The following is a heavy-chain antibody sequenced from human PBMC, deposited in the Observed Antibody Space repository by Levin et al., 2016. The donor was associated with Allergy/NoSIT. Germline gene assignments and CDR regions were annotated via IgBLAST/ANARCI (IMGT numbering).Heavy chain of an antibody. V-gene: IGHV3-53*01. CDR1: GFTFSNSD. J-gene: IGHJ5*02. CDR3: ARLDSVGATHWFDP. D-gene: IGHD1-26*01. CDR2: IYSGGST. Sequence: GESLKISCAASGFTFSNSDMNWVRQAPGKGLEWVSVIYSGGSTYYADSVKGRFTISRDNSKNTLYLQMNSLRAEDTAVYYCARLDSVGATHWFDPWGQGTLVTVSS.